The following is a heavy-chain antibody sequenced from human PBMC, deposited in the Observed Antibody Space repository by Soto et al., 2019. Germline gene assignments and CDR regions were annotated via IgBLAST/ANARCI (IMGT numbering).Heavy chain of an antibody. D-gene: IGHD3-10*01. CDR2: IHSSGSS. Sequence: SETLCLTCTVSGDSVGSSYGSWLRQPPGKRPEWIAYIHSSGSSNYNPSLKSRVTISLDTSKNQFSLNLRSVTAADTAVYYCARGSGTTIFDYWGQGILVTVSS. CDR3: ARGSGTTIFDY. J-gene: IGHJ4*02. CDR1: GDSVGSSY. V-gene: IGHV4-59*02.